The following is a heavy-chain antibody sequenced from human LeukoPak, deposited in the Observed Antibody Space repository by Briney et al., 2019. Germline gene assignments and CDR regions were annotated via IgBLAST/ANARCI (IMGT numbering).Heavy chain of an antibody. D-gene: IGHD1-14*01. V-gene: IGHV3-9*01. CDR2: ISWNSGSI. Sequence: GRSLRLSCAASGFTFDDYAMHWVRQVPGKGLEWVSGISWNSGSIGYADSVKGRFTISRDNAKNSLYLQMNSLRAEDTALHYCAKGYYSDYWGQGTLVTVSS. CDR3: AKGYYSDY. J-gene: IGHJ4*02. CDR1: GFTFDDYA.